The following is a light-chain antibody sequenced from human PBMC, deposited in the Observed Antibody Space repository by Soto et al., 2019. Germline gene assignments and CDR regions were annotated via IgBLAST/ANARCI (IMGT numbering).Light chain of an antibody. CDR3: QKYSDPPFA. Sequence: DIQMTQSPSTLSASVGDRVIITCRASQSISDSLAWYQKKPGKAPKLLIFKSSSLVSGVPSRFSGSGSGTEFSLSISSLQPDDFATYYCQKYSDPPFAVGQGTKLEI. CDR2: KSS. V-gene: IGKV1-5*03. CDR1: QSISDS. J-gene: IGKJ2*01.